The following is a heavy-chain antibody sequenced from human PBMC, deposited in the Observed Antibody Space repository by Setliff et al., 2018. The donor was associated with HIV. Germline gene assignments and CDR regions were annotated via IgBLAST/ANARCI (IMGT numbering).Heavy chain of an antibody. V-gene: IGHV4-61*02. CDR3: ARDLGYCSGGSCYWYY. CDR1: GGSISSGSYY. D-gene: IGHD2-15*01. CDR2: IHTSGRT. J-gene: IGHJ4*02. Sequence: SETLSLTCTVSGGSISSGSYYWSWIRQPAGKGLEWIGRIHTSGRTTYNPSLRSRVNISVDMSKNQFSLNLTSMTAADSAVYYCARDLGYCSGGSCYWYYWGQGTLVTVSS.